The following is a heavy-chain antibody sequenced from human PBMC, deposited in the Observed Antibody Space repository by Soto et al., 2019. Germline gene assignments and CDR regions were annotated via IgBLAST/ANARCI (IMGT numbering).Heavy chain of an antibody. CDR2: IYYSGST. V-gene: IGHV4-59*01. CDR3: ARGRGGWFINQLLNAFDI. D-gene: IGHD2-2*01. Sequence: QVQLQESGPGLVKPSETLSLTCTVSGGSISSYYWSWIRQPPGKGLEWIGYIYYSGSTNYNPSLKCRVTISGDTSKNQFSLKLSSVTAADTAVYYCARGRGGWFINQLLNAFDIWGQGTMVTVSS. CDR1: GGSISSYY. J-gene: IGHJ3*02.